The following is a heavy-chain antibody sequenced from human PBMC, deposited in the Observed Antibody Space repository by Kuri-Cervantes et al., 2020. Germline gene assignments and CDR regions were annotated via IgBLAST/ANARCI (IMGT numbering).Heavy chain of an antibody. CDR1: GYPFSTYG. D-gene: IGHD5-18*01. Sequence: ASVKVSCKASGYPFSTYGISWVRQAPGRGLEWVEWISAYNGNTNYAQKLQGRVTITTDTSTSTAYMELRSLRSDDTAVYYCAREYSYGYSNWFDPWGQGTLVTVSS. CDR3: AREYSYGYSNWFDP. J-gene: IGHJ5*02. CDR2: ISAYNGNT. V-gene: IGHV1-18*01.